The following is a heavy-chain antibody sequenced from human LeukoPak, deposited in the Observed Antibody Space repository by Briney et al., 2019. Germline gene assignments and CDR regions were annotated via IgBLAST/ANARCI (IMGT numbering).Heavy chain of an antibody. J-gene: IGHJ4*02. CDR3: ARDLDY. CDR2: IYHSGTT. Sequence: NASETLSLTCTVSGCSISSGYYWGWFRQPPGKGLEWIGCIYHSGTTYYNPSLKSRVTISVDTSKNQFSLKLSSVTAADTAVYYCARDLDYWGQGSLVTVST. CDR1: GCSISSGYY. V-gene: IGHV4-38-2*02.